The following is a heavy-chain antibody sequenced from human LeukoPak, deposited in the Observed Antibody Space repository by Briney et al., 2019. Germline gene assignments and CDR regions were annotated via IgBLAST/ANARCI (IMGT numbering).Heavy chain of an antibody. D-gene: IGHD6-6*01. J-gene: IGHJ4*02. Sequence: GGSLRLSCAASGFTFSSYAMSWVRQAPGKGLECVSVISDSGGSTDYADSVKGRFTISRDNSKNTLYLQMNSLRAEDTAVYYCAKHIAARPSYFDYWGQGTLVTVSS. CDR1: GFTFSSYA. V-gene: IGHV3-23*01. CDR2: ISDSGGST. CDR3: AKHIAARPSYFDY.